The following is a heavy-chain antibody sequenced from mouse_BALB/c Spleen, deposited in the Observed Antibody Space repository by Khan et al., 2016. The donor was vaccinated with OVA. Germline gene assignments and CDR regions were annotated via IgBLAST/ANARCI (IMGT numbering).Heavy chain of an antibody. D-gene: IGHD1-1*01. V-gene: IGHV3-2*02. Sequence: EVQLQESGPGLVKPSQSLSLTCTVTGYSITSDYAWNWIRQFPGNKLEWMGYISYSGKTKYNPSLKSRISITRDTSKNQFFLQLNSVTIEDTATYDCARIYGGDFDYWGQGTTLTVSS. J-gene: IGHJ2*01. CDR1: GYSITSDYA. CDR3: ARIYGGDFDY. CDR2: ISYSGKT.